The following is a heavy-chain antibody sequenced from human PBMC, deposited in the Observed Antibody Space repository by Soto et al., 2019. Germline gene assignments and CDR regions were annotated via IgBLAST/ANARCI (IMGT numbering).Heavy chain of an antibody. Sequence: GASVKVSCKASGYNFNIYGINWVRQAPGQGLELMGWISAYDGKTTYAEKFQGRVTMTTDASTSTAYMELRSLRSDDTAVYYCAREHYYDSSGYYYHNWFDPWGQGTLVTVSS. CDR3: AREHYYDSSGYYYHNWFDP. J-gene: IGHJ5*02. V-gene: IGHV1-18*01. CDR2: ISAYDGKT. CDR1: GYNFNIYG. D-gene: IGHD3-22*01.